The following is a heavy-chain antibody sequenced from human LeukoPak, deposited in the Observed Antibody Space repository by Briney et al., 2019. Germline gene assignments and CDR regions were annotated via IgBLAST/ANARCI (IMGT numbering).Heavy chain of an antibody. CDR2: INAGNGNT. Sequence: GASVKVSCKASGYTFTSYAMHWVRQAPGQRLEWMGWINAGNGNTKYSQEFQGRVTITRDTSASTAYMELSSLRSEDMAVYYCARDGYGSGSYPNYYYYYMDVWGKGTTVTVSS. CDR1: GYTFTSYA. J-gene: IGHJ6*03. V-gene: IGHV1-3*03. CDR3: ARDGYGSGSYPNYYYYYMDV. D-gene: IGHD3-10*01.